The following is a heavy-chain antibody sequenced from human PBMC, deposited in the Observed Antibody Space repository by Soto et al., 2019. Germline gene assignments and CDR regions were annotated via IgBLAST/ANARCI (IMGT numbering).Heavy chain of an antibody. J-gene: IGHJ4*02. D-gene: IGHD2-15*01. Sequence: SETLSLTCTVSGGSIYRSGYYWGWIRQPPGRGLEWIGNIDYNGATYSNPSLKSRVTISRDTSKNQFSLKLTSVTAADTALYYCGKVLVGATGHTDSDSWGPGTLVTVSS. CDR2: IDYNGAT. V-gene: IGHV4-39*01. CDR3: GKVLVGATGHTDSDS. CDR1: GGSIYRSGYY.